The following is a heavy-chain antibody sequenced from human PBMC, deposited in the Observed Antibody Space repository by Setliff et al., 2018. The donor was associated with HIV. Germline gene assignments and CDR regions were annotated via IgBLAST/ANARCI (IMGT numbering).Heavy chain of an antibody. CDR3: ARGGATRPDY. CDR1: GFSFSNAW. V-gene: IGHV3-48*01. CDR2: VSSTSGNI. D-gene: IGHD1-26*01. J-gene: IGHJ4*02. Sequence: PGGSLRLSCAASGFSFSNAWMNWVRQAPGKGLEWVSYVSSTSGNINYADSVKGRFTISRDNAKSSLYLQMNSLRAEDTAVYYCARGGATRPDYWGQGTLVTVSS.